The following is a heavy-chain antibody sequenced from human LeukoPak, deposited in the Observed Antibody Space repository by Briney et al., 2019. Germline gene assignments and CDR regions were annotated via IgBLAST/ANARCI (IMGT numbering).Heavy chain of an antibody. CDR2: IYHSGST. J-gene: IGHJ4*02. CDR1: GGSISSGGYS. Sequence: PSETLSLTCAVSGGSISSGGYSWSWIRQPPGKGLEWIGYIYHSGSTYYNPSLKSRVTISVDRSKNQFSLKLSSVTAADTAVYYCARVRYGDYVFDYWGQGTLATVSS. V-gene: IGHV4-30-2*01. CDR3: ARVRYGDYVFDY. D-gene: IGHD4-17*01.